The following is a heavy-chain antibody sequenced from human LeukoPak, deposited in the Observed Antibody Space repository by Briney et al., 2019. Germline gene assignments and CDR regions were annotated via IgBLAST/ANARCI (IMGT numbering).Heavy chain of an antibody. V-gene: IGHV1-2*02. J-gene: IGHJ5*02. CDR2: INPNSGGT. Sequence: ASVKVSCKASGYTFTGYYMHWVRQAPGQGLEWMGWINPNSGGTNYAQKFQGRVTMTRGTSISTAYMELSRLRSDDTAVYYCARVEDIVGATTTGFDPWGQGTLATVSS. D-gene: IGHD1-26*01. CDR3: ARVEDIVGATTTGFDP. CDR1: GYTFTGYY.